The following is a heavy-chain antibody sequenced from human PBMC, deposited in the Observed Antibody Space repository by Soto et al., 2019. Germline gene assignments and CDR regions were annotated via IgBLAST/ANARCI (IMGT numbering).Heavy chain of an antibody. CDR1: GGSFSCYY. D-gene: IGHD2-8*01. J-gene: IGHJ4*02. CDR3: ARGRNLLDIVLMVYARDYFDY. V-gene: IGHV4-34*01. CDR2: INHSGST. Sequence: SETLSLTCAVYGGSFSCYYWSWIRQPPGKGLEWIGEINHSGSTNYNPSLKSRVTISVDTSKNQFSLKLSSVTAADTAVYYCARGRNLLDIVLMVYARDYFDYWGQGTLVTVSS.